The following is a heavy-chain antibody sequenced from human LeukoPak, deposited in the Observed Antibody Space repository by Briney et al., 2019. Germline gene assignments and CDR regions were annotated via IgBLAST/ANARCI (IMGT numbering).Heavy chain of an antibody. D-gene: IGHD4-23*01. J-gene: IGHJ1*01. CDR3: ARDKAVTTEVTQHFQH. Sequence: ASVKVSSKALGYTFSNYGFSCVRHAPRQGREWMGWISAYNGYTDYAQKFQFRVTMTTDTSTSTAYMELRSLRSDDTAVYYCARDKAVTTEVTQHFQHWGQGTLVTVSS. CDR1: GYTFSNYG. V-gene: IGHV1-18*01. CDR2: ISAYNGYT.